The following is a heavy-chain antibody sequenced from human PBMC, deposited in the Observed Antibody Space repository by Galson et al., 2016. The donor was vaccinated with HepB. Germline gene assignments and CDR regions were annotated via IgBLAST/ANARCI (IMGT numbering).Heavy chain of an antibody. CDR2: IYIGGHR. CDR1: GFAVANKF. Sequence: SLRLSCAASGFAVANKFVSWVRQAPGTGLEWVSNIYIGGHRRYADSVEGRFTISRDNSENTVYLQMTSLRVEDTALYYCATEGGDSDYLGSDNPGGAFDIWGHGTMVTVSS. CDR3: ATEGGDSDYLGSDNPGGAFDI. D-gene: IGHD3-10*01. J-gene: IGHJ3*02. V-gene: IGHV3-66*01.